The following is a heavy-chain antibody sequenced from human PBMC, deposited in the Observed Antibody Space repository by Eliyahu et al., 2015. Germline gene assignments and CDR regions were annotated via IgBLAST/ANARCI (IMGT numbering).Heavy chain of an antibody. CDR2: IYYSGST. CDR1: GGSIXSGGYY. CDR3: AHGGGYCTNGVCPGAFDI. D-gene: IGHD2-8*01. Sequence: QVQLQESGPGLVKPSQTLSLTCPVSGGSIXSGGYYWSWIRQHPGKGLEWIGYIYYSGSTYYNPSLKSRVTISVDTSKNQFSLKLSSVTAADTAVYYCAHGGGYCTNGVCPGAFDIWGQGTMATVSS. V-gene: IGHV4-31*03. J-gene: IGHJ3*02.